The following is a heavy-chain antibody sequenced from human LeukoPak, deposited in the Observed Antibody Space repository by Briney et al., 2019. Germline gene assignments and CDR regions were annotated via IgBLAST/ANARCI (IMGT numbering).Heavy chain of an antibody. CDR1: GFTVSSNY. D-gene: IGHD1-26*01. CDR3: AKKWGVGTTTLDYFDY. Sequence: GGSLRLSCAASGFTVSSNYMSWVRQAPGKGLEWVSVIYSGGSTYYADSVKGRFTISRDNSKNTLYLQMNSLTDEDTAVYYCAKKWGVGTTTLDYFDYWGQGTLVTVSS. V-gene: IGHV3-53*01. J-gene: IGHJ4*02. CDR2: IYSGGST.